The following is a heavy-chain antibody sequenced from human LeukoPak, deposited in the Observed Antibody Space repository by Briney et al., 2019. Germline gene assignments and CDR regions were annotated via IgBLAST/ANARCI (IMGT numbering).Heavy chain of an antibody. J-gene: IGHJ2*01. CDR2: IYHIGST. D-gene: IGHD3-10*01. V-gene: IGHV4-4*02. Sequence: SETLSLTCAVSGGSISTTIYWSWVRQPPGKGLEWIGEIYHIGSTNYNPSLKSRVTISVDKSKNQFSLKLTSVTAADTAVYYCARDIPMVRGTKNYWYFDLWGRGTLVTVSS. CDR1: GGSISTTIY. CDR3: ARDIPMVRGTKNYWYFDL.